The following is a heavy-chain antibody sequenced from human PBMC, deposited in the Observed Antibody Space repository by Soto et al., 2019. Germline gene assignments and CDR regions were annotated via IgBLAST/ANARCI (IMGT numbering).Heavy chain of an antibody. CDR2: IWYDGSNK. CDR1: GFTFSSYG. V-gene: IGHV3-33*01. J-gene: IGHJ4*02. D-gene: IGHD2-2*01. CDR3: AREYCSCTSCYESFDY. Sequence: GGSLRLSXAASGFTFSSYGMHWVRQAPGKGLEWVAVIWYDGSNKYYADSVKGRFTISRDNSKNTLYLQMNSLRAEDTAVYYCAREYCSCTSCYESFDYWGQGTLVTVSS.